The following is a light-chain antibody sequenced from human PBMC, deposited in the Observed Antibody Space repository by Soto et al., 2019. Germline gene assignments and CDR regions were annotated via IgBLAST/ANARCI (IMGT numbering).Light chain of an antibody. CDR1: QNVLHSSNNKNY. CDR3: HQYHSTPIT. J-gene: IGKJ5*01. V-gene: IGKV4-1*01. Sequence: DIVMTQSPDSLAVSLGERATINCKSSQNVLHSSNNKNYLAWYQQKPGLSPKLLISWASTRESGVPDRFSGSGSGTDFTLTITSLQAEDVAVYYCHQYHSTPITFGQGTRLEIK. CDR2: WAS.